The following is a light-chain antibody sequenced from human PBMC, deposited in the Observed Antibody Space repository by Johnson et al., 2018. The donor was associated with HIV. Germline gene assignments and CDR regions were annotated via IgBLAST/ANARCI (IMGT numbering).Light chain of an antibody. V-gene: IGLV1-51*01. Sequence: QSVLTQPPSVSAAPGQKVTISCSGSSSNIGNNYVSWYQQLPGTAPKLLIYDNNKRPSGIPDRFSGYKSGPSATLGITGLQTGDEADYYCGTWDSNLSAYVFGTGTKVTVL. CDR1: SSNIGNNY. CDR2: DNN. CDR3: GTWDSNLSAYV. J-gene: IGLJ1*01.